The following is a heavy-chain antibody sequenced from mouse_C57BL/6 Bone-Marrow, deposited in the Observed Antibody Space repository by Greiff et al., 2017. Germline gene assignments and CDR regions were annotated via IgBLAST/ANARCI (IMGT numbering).Heavy chain of an antibody. Sequence: DVKLQESGAELVRPGASVKLSCTASGFNIKDDYMHWVKQRPEQGLEWIGWIDPENGDTEYASKFQGKATITADTSSNTAYLQLSSLTSEDTAVYYCIPIYDDYDRFAYWGQGTLVTVSA. J-gene: IGHJ3*01. D-gene: IGHD2-4*01. CDR1: GFNIKDDY. CDR3: IPIYDDYDRFAY. CDR2: IDPENGDT. V-gene: IGHV14-4*01.